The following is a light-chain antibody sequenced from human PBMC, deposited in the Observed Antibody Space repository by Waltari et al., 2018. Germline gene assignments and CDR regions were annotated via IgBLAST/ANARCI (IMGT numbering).Light chain of an antibody. Sequence: QSALTQPASVPGSPGQSITISCPGTSSDVGGYNYVSWYQQHPGKAPKLMIYDVSNRPSGVSNRFSGSKSGNTASLTISGLQAEDEADYYCSSYTSSNTLGFGTGTKVTVL. J-gene: IGLJ1*01. V-gene: IGLV2-14*03. CDR3: SSYTSSNTLG. CDR2: DVS. CDR1: SSDVGGYNY.